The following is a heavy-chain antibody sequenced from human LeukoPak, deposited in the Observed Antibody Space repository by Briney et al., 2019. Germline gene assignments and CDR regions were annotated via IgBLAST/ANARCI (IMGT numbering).Heavy chain of an antibody. CDR2: ISSSGSTI. CDR1: GFTFSSYE. Sequence: GGSLRLSCAASGFTFSSYEMNWVRQAPGKGLEWVSYISSSGSTIYYADSVKGRFTISRDNAKNSLYLQMNSLRAEDTAVYYCARGEQQLFPFDYWGQGTLVTVSP. V-gene: IGHV3-48*03. CDR3: ARGEQQLFPFDY. J-gene: IGHJ4*02. D-gene: IGHD6-13*01.